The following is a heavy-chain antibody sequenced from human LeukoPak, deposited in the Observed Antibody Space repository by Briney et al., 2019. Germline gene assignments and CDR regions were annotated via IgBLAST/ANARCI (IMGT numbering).Heavy chain of an antibody. Sequence: GGSLRLSCAASGFTFSSYSMNWVRQAPGKGLEWVSSISSSSSYIYYADSVKGRFTISRDNAKNSLYLQMNSLRAEDTAVYYCAGALKRWLQFAGDYWGQGTLVTVSS. CDR3: AGALKRWLQFAGDY. D-gene: IGHD5-24*01. CDR1: GFTFSSYS. V-gene: IGHV3-21*01. J-gene: IGHJ4*02. CDR2: ISSSSSYI.